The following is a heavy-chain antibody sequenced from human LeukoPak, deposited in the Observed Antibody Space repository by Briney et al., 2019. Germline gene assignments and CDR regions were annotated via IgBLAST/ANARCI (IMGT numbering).Heavy chain of an antibody. Sequence: SETLSLTCTVSGGSISSYYWSWIRQPPGKGLEWIGCIYYSGSTNYNPSLKSRVTISVDTSKNQFSLKLSSVTAADTAVYYCARHAARGIAAAYWNYWGQGTLVTVSS. CDR1: GGSISSYY. V-gene: IGHV4-59*08. D-gene: IGHD6-13*01. CDR2: IYYSGST. CDR3: ARHAARGIAAAYWNY. J-gene: IGHJ4*02.